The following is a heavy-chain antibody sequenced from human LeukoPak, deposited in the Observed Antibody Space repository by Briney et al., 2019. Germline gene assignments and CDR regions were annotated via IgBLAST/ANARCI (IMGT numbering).Heavy chain of an antibody. CDR1: GFTFSSYN. Sequence: PGGSLRLSCAASGFTFSSYNMNWVRQAPGKGLEWVSSISSSSSYIYYADSVKGRLTISRDNAKNSLYLQMNSLRAEDTAVYYCARGTRDPRAFDIWGQGTMVTVSS. D-gene: IGHD1-7*01. CDR2: ISSSSSYI. J-gene: IGHJ3*02. CDR3: ARGTRDPRAFDI. V-gene: IGHV3-21*01.